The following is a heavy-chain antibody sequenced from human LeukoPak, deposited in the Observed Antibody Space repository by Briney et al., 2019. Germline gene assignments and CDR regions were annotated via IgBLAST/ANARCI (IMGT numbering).Heavy chain of an antibody. CDR1: GYTFTGYY. CDR3: ARDPVVVIIPYYYYGMDV. CDR2: ISPNSGGT. D-gene: IGHD3-3*01. Sequence: ASVKVSCKASGYTFTGYYMHWVRQAPGQGLEWMGWISPNSGGTNYAQKFQGRVTMTRDTSISTAYMELSRLRSDDTAVYYCARDPVVVIIPYYYYGMDVWGQGTTVTVSS. V-gene: IGHV1-2*02. J-gene: IGHJ6*02.